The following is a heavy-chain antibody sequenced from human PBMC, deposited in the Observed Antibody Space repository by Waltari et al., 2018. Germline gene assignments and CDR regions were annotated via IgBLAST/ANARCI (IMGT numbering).Heavy chain of an antibody. CDR1: GGSINRDNYF. J-gene: IGHJ3*02. CDR3: AREVIQVATSDAFDI. D-gene: IGHD5-12*01. Sequence: QVQLQESGPGLVKPSQTLSLICTVSGGSINRDNYFWSWIREHPGRGLEWMAYIQHSGSTQYNPSLPSRVIMSVDKSKNQFSLKLSSVTAADTAVYYCAREVIQVATSDAFDIWGQGTMVTVSS. V-gene: IGHV4-31*03. CDR2: IQHSGST.